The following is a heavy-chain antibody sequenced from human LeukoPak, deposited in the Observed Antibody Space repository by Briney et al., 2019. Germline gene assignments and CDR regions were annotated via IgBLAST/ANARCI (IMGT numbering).Heavy chain of an antibody. Sequence: SETLSLTCAVYGGSFSGYYWSWIRQPPGKGLEWIGEINHSGSTNYNPSLKSRVTISVDTSKDQFSLKLSSVTAVDTAVYYCARSTGNGYWGQGTLVTVSS. CDR1: GGSFSGYY. V-gene: IGHV4-34*01. D-gene: IGHD2-8*02. CDR2: INHSGST. CDR3: ARSTGNGY. J-gene: IGHJ4*02.